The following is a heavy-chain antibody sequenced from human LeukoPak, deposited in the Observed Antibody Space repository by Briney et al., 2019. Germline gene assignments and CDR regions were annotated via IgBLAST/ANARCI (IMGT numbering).Heavy chain of an antibody. CDR3: AKEGGARRFDY. Sequence: QPGGSLRLSCAASGFTFSSNWMGWVRQAPGQGLEWVAIINENGSGKYYVDSVKGRFTISRDNAKSSLFLQMNSLRAEDTALYYCAKEGGARRFDYWGQGTLVTVSS. CDR1: GFTFSSNW. V-gene: IGHV3-7*01. D-gene: IGHD3-3*01. J-gene: IGHJ4*02. CDR2: INENGSGK.